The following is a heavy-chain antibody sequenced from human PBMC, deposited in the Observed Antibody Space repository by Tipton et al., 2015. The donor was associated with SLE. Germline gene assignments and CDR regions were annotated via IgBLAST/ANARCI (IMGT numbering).Heavy chain of an antibody. CDR1: GGSISSGGYS. CDR3: ARGRLSYRNAFDI. V-gene: IGHV4-61*08. CDR2: IYYSGST. J-gene: IGHJ3*02. Sequence: TLSLTCAVSGGSISSGGYSWSWIRQPPGKGLEWIGYIYYSGSTNYNPSLKSRVTILIDTSKNQFSLRLSSVTAADTAVYYCARGRLSYRNAFDIWGQGTMVTVSS. D-gene: IGHD3-10*01.